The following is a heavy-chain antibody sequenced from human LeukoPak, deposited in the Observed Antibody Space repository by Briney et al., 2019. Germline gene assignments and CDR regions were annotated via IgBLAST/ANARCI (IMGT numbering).Heavy chain of an antibody. Sequence: ASVKVSCKASGYTFTSYGISWVRQAPGQGLEWTGWISAYNGNTNYAQKLQGRVTMTTDTSTSTAYMELRSLRSDDTAVYYCARDLRITIFGVVISGGAFDYWGQGTLVTVSS. CDR1: GYTFTSYG. D-gene: IGHD3-3*01. V-gene: IGHV1-18*01. J-gene: IGHJ4*02. CDR2: ISAYNGNT. CDR3: ARDLRITIFGVVISGGAFDY.